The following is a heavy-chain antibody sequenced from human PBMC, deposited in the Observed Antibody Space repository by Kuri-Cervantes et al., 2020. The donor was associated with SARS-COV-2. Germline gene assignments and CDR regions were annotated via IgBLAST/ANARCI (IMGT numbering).Heavy chain of an antibody. CDR1: GFNFRSYW. J-gene: IGHJ2*01. CDR2: IKPDGSDT. CDR3: ASKTYWRFDL. Sequence: GESLKISCAASGFNFRSYWMSWVRQAPGKGLEWVAKIKPDGSDTFYGDSLKGRCTISKDNTKNSLYLQMDSLRVEDTAVYFCASKTYWRFDLWGRGTLVTVSS. V-gene: IGHV3-7*05.